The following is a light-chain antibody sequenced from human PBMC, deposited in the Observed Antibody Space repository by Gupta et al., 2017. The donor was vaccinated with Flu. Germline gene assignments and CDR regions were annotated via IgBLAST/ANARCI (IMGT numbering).Light chain of an antibody. Sequence: EIVLTQSPGTLSLSPGERATLSCRASQSVSSKYLAWYQQQPGQAPRLLIYSASSRATGIPDRFRGSGSGTDFTLTISRLEPEDFAVYFCQQYGNSPRYSFGQGTKLESK. J-gene: IGKJ2*03. CDR2: SAS. CDR3: QQYGNSPRYS. V-gene: IGKV3-20*01. CDR1: QSVSSKY.